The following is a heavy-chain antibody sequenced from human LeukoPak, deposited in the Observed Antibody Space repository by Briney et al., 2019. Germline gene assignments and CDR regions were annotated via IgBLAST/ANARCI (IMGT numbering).Heavy chain of an antibody. D-gene: IGHD2-15*01. CDR2: MNPNSGNT. J-gene: IGHJ4*02. CDR3: ARRKRGRYCSGGSCYSPSDY. V-gene: IGHV1-8*01. CDR1: GYTFTSYD. Sequence: ASVKVSCXASGYTFTSYDINWVRQATGQGLEWMGWMNPNSGNTGYAQKFQGRVNMTRNTSISTAYMELSRLRSEDTAVYYCARRKRGRYCSGGSCYSPSDYWGQGTLVTVSS.